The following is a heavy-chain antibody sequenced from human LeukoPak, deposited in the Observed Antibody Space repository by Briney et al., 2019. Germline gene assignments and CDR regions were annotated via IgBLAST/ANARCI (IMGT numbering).Heavy chain of an antibody. CDR1: GYTFTGYY. Sequence: ASVKVSCKASGYTFTGYYMHWVRQAPGQGLEWMGWINPNSGGTNYAQKFQGRVTMTRDTSISTAYMELSRLRSDDTAVYYCARDDWGMATNEIPFDYWGQGTLVTVSS. D-gene: IGHD5-12*01. CDR3: ARDDWGMATNEIPFDY. V-gene: IGHV1-2*02. CDR2: INPNSGGT. J-gene: IGHJ4*02.